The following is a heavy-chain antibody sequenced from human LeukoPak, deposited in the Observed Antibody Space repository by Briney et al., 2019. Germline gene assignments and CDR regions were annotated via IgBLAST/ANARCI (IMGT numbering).Heavy chain of an antibody. CDR2: ISHDGHNK. CDR3: AKHFCTGLDCSLFDS. Sequence: PGGSLRLSCAASGFPFSIYALHWVRQAPGKGLEGVAVISHDGHNKYYADSVKGRFIISRDNSKDALSLQLNSLRPEDTALYYCAKHFCTGLDCSLFDSWGQGTLVTVSS. D-gene: IGHD3/OR15-3a*01. CDR1: GFPFSIYA. J-gene: IGHJ4*02. V-gene: IGHV3-30*18.